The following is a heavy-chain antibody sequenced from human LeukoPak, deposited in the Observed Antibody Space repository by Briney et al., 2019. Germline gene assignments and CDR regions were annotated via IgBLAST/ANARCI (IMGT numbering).Heavy chain of an antibody. Sequence: ASVKVSCKASGGTFSSYAISWVRQAPGQGLEWMGGIIPIFGTANYAQKFQGRVTITADKSTSTAYMELSSLRSEDTAVYYCARGTRARNWFDPWGQGTLVTVSS. CDR1: GGTFSSYA. CDR2: IIPIFGTA. CDR3: ARGTRARNWFDP. V-gene: IGHV1-69*06. J-gene: IGHJ5*02. D-gene: IGHD2-2*01.